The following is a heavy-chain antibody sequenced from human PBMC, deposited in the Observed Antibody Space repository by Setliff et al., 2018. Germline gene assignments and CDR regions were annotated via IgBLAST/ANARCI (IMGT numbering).Heavy chain of an antibody. V-gene: IGHV3-73*01. CDR2: IRSKTSGFAT. Sequence: PGGSLRLSCAASGFTFSGSAMHWVRQASGKGLEWVGRIRSKTSGFATAYSASVKGRFTISRDDPMNTAYLQMDSLRTEDTAVYYCSRAVDGRTWFDPWGQGALVTVSS. J-gene: IGHJ5*02. CDR3: SRAVDGRTWFDP. CDR1: GFTFSGSA. D-gene: IGHD6-19*01.